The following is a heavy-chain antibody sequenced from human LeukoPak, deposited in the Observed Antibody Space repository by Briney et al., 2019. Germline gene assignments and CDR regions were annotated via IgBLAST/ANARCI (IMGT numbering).Heavy chain of an antibody. CDR1: GYNFTSYW. V-gene: IGHV5-51*01. CDR3: ALTPGFIAAAGDAFDV. CDR2: IYPGDSDT. Sequence: PGGSLKISCKGSGYNFTSYWIGGGRQVPGKGLGGVGIIYPGDSDTRYSPSFQGQVTISADKSISTAYLQWSSLKASDTAMYYCALTPGFIAAAGDAFDVWGQGTMVTVSS. D-gene: IGHD6-13*01. J-gene: IGHJ3*01.